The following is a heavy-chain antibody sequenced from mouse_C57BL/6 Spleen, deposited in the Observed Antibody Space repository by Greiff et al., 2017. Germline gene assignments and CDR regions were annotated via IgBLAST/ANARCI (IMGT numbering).Heavy chain of an antibody. Sequence: EVMLVESGGGLVKPGGSLKLSCAASGFTFSSYAMSWVRQTPEKRLEWVATISDGGSYTYYPDNVKGRLTISRDNAKNNLYLQMSHLKSEDTAMYYCARGYDYALYFDVWGTGTTVTVSS. J-gene: IGHJ1*03. CDR2: ISDGGSYT. D-gene: IGHD2-4*01. CDR3: ARGYDYALYFDV. V-gene: IGHV5-4*03. CDR1: GFTFSSYA.